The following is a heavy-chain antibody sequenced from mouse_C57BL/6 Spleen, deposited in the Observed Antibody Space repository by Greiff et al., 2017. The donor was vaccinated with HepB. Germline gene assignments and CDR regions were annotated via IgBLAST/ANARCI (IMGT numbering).Heavy chain of an antibody. CDR1: GFTFSDYY. J-gene: IGHJ4*01. CDR2: INYDGSST. CDR3: ARCDGYYDMDD. Sequence: EVKVVESEGGLVQPGSSMKLSCTASGFTFSDYYMAWVRQVPEKGLEWVANINYDGSSTYYLDSLKSRFIISRDKAKNILYLQMSSLKSEDTATYYCARCDGYYDMDDWGQGTSATVSS. V-gene: IGHV5-16*01. D-gene: IGHD2-3*01.